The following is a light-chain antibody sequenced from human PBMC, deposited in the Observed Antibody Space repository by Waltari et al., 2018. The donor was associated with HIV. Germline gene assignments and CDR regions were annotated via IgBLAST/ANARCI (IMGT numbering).Light chain of an antibody. V-gene: IGKV4-1*01. CDR3: QQYYSTPRT. CDR2: WAS. J-gene: IGKJ1*01. CDR1: QKILFSSTNKNY. Sequence: DIVLTQSPDSLAVSLGERATMNCKSSQKILFSSTNKNYLSWYQQRHGQPPRLLIYWASSRESGVPERFTGSGSGTNFTLTISRLQADDVAVYFCQQYYSTPRTFGQGTKV.